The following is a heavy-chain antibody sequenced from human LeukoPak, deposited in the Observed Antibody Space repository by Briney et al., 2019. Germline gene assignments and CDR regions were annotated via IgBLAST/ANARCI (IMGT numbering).Heavy chain of an antibody. CDR1: GFTFSSYS. Sequence: GGSLRLSCAASGFTFSSYSMNWVRQAPGKGLEWVSSISSSSSYIYYADSAKGRFTISRDNAKNSLYLQMNSLRAEGTAVYYCAADDWFDPWGQGTLVTVSS. J-gene: IGHJ5*02. V-gene: IGHV3-21*01. D-gene: IGHD3-16*01. CDR2: ISSSSSYI. CDR3: AADDWFDP.